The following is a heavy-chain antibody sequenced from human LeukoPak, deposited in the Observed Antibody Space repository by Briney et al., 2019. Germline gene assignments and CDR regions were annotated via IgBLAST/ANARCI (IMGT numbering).Heavy chain of an antibody. D-gene: IGHD3-9*01. Sequence: GGSLRLSCAASGFTFDDYGMSWVRQAPGKGLEWVSVIYSGCSTYYADSVKGRFTISRDNSKNTLYLQMNSLRAEDTAVYYCARAGRYFDWLPHFDYWGQGTLVTVSS. V-gene: IGHV3-66*01. CDR1: GFTFDDYG. CDR2: IYSGCST. CDR3: ARAGRYFDWLPHFDY. J-gene: IGHJ4*02.